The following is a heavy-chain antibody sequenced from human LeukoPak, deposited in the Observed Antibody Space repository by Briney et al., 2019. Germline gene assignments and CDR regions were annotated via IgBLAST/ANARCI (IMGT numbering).Heavy chain of an antibody. CDR3: ARKSAGTDY. V-gene: IGHV4-34*01. J-gene: IGHJ4*02. CDR1: GGSISSYY. CDR2: INHSGST. Sequence: PSETLSLTCTVSGGSISSYYWSWIRQPPGKGLEWIGEINHSGSTNYNPSLKSRVTISVDTSKNQFSLKLSSVTAADTAVYYCARKSAGTDYWGQGTLVTVSS. D-gene: IGHD6-13*01.